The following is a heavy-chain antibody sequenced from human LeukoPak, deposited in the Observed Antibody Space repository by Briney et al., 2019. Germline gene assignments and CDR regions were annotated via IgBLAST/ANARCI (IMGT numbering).Heavy chain of an antibody. V-gene: IGHV4-30-2*01. CDR3: ARAPSTVVTGGYFDY. J-gene: IGHJ4*02. Sequence: PSQTLSLTCTVSGGSISSGGYYWSWIRQPPGKGLEWIGYIYHSGSTYYNPSLKSRVTISVDRSKSQFSLKLSSVTAADTAVYYCARAPSTVVTGGYFDYWGQGTLVTVSS. CDR1: GGSISSGGYY. D-gene: IGHD4-23*01. CDR2: IYHSGST.